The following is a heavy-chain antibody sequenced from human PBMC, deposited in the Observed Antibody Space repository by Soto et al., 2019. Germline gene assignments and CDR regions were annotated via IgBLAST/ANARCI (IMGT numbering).Heavy chain of an antibody. CDR3: ARSLEWLRYGQFDY. V-gene: IGHV5-51*01. Sequence: GESLKISCKASGYNFTSYWIGWVRQMPGKGLEWMGIIYPGDSDTRYSPSFQGQVTISADKSTSTAFLQWSSLKASDTAMYYCARSLEWLRYGQFDYWGQGTLVTVSS. CDR1: GYNFTSYW. J-gene: IGHJ4*02. D-gene: IGHD5-12*01. CDR2: IYPGDSDT.